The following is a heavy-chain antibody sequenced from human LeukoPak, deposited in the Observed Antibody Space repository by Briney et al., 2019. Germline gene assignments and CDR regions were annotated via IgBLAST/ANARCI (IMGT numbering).Heavy chain of an antibody. CDR1: GGSISSYY. D-gene: IGHD3-10*01. CDR3: AGHYGSGSYYTGYWYFDL. Sequence: SETLSLTCTVSGGSISSYYWSWIRQPPGKGLEWIGYIYYSGSTNYNPSLKSRVTISVDTSKNQSSLKLSSVTAADTAVYYCAGHYGSGSYYTGYWYFDLWGRGTLVTVSS. J-gene: IGHJ2*01. V-gene: IGHV4-59*01. CDR2: IYYSGST.